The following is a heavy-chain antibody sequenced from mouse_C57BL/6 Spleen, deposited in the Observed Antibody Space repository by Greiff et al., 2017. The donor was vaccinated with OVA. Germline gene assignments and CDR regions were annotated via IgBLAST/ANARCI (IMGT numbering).Heavy chain of an antibody. Sequence: VQLQQSGAELVKPGASVKVSCKASGYTFTSYWMHWVKQRPGQGLEWIGRLHPSDSDTNSNQKFKGKATLTVDKSSSTAYMQLSSLTSEDSAVYYCAMDYYGSSYWFAYWGQGTLVTVSA. CDR3: AMDYYGSSYWFAY. D-gene: IGHD1-1*01. J-gene: IGHJ3*01. V-gene: IGHV1-74*01. CDR2: LHPSDSDT. CDR1: GYTFTSYW.